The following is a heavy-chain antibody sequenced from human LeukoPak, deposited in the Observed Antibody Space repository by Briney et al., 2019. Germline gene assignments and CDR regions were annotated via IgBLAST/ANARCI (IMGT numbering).Heavy chain of an antibody. Sequence: ASVKVSCKASGYTFTDYYMHWVRQAPGQGLEWMGWINPNSGGTNYAQKFQGRVTMTRDTSISTAYMELSRLTSDDTAVYYCASPFGVVGATLPDYWGQGTLVTVSS. V-gene: IGHV1-2*02. CDR3: ASPFGVVGATLPDY. J-gene: IGHJ4*02. CDR2: INPNSGGT. D-gene: IGHD1-26*01. CDR1: GYTFTDYY.